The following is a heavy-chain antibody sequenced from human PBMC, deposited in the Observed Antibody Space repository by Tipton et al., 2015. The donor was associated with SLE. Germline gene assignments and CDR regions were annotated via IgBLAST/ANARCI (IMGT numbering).Heavy chain of an antibody. J-gene: IGHJ4*02. CDR2: IRTAIETSDG. CDR1: GFPFSHYP. CDR3: VRDRDYSFDF. Sequence: QLVQSGGGLVQPGGSLRLSCVASGFPFSHYPMNWVRQAPGMGLEWVSNIRTAIETSDGYYTDSVKGRFTISRDDAKNSLYLQMNSLRADDTAIYYCVRDRDYSFDFWGQGILVTVSS. D-gene: IGHD4-11*01. V-gene: IGHV3-48*01.